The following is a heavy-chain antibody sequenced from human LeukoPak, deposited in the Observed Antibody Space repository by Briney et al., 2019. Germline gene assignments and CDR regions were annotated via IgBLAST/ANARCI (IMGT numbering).Heavy chain of an antibody. CDR3: ARDKGYSSSWSSKYNWFDP. D-gene: IGHD6-13*01. Sequence: PSETLSLTCTVSGGSISSYYWSWIGQPAGKGLEWIGRIYTSGSTNYNHSLKSRAPMSVDTSKNQFSLKLSSVTAADTAVYYCARDKGYSSSWSSKYNWFDPWGQGTLVTVSS. CDR2: IYTSGST. V-gene: IGHV4-4*07. J-gene: IGHJ5*02. CDR1: GGSISSYY.